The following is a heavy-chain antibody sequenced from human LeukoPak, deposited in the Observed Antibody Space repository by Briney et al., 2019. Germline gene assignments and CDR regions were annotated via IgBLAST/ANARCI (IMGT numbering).Heavy chain of an antibody. D-gene: IGHD4-11*01. CDR3: AKVEEGTVTPLIRATDYGMDV. J-gene: IGHJ6*02. Sequence: GGSLRLSCAASAFTFIIYAMSWVRQAPGKGLEWVSAISGSGGSTYYADSVKGRFTISRDNSKNTLYLQMNSLRAEDTAVYYCAKVEEGTVTPLIRATDYGMDVWGQGTTVTVSS. V-gene: IGHV3-23*01. CDR2: ISGSGGST. CDR1: AFTFIIYA.